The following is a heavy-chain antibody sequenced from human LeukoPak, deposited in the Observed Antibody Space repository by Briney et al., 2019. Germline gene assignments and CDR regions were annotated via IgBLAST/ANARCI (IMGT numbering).Heavy chain of an antibody. CDR2: ISAYNGNT. CDR3: AREAVMITFGGVIVGDAFDI. D-gene: IGHD3-16*02. J-gene: IGHJ3*02. Sequence: ASVKVSCKASGYTFTSYGISWVRQAPGQGLEWVGWISAYNGNTNYAQKLQGRVTMTTDTSTSTAYMELRSLRSDDTAVYYCAREAVMITFGGVIVGDAFDIWGQGTMVTVSS. V-gene: IGHV1-18*01. CDR1: GYTFTSYG.